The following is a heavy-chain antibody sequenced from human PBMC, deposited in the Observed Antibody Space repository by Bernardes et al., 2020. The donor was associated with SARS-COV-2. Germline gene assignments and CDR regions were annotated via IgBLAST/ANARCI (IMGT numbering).Heavy chain of an antibody. Sequence: CKAFGYTFTSNGISWVRENPGQGLEWMGGISAYTGNTNNAQKLQGRVTMTTDTSTSTAYMGLRSLRSDEPAGYYWSRQYCSGGSCYTSGDYWGQGTLVTVSS. CDR1: GYTFTSNG. J-gene: IGHJ4*02. CDR3: SRQYCSGGSCYTSGDY. V-gene: IGHV1-18*01. CDR2: ISAYTGNT. D-gene: IGHD2-15*01.